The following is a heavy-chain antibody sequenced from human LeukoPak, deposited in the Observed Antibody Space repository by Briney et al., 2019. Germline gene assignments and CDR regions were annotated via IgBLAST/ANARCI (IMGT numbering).Heavy chain of an antibody. Sequence: GGSPRLSCAASGFTFSSYSMNWVRQAPGKGLEWVSSISSSSYIYYADSVKGRFTISRDNAKNSLYLQMNSLRAEDTAVYYCAREGVYYYDSSGLHDNWFDPWGEGTLVTVSS. D-gene: IGHD3-22*01. CDR3: AREGVYYYDSSGLHDNWFDP. V-gene: IGHV3-21*01. J-gene: IGHJ5*02. CDR2: ISSSSYI. CDR1: GFTFSSYS.